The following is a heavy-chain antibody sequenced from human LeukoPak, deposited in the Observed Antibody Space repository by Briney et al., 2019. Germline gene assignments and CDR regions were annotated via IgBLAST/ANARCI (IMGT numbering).Heavy chain of an antibody. CDR1: GFTFSSYS. D-gene: IGHD3-3*01. CDR2: ISSSSSYI. V-gene: IGHV3-21*01. J-gene: IGHJ5*02. CDR3: AREPADFGDNWFDP. Sequence: GGSLRLSFAASGFTFSSYSMNWVRQAPGKGLEWVSSISSSSSYIYYADSVKGRFTISRDNAKNSLYLQMNSLRAEDTAVYYCAREPADFGDNWFDPWGQGTLVTVSS.